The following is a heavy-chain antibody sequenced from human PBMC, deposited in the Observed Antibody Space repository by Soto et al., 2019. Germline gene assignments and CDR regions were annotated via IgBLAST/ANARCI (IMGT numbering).Heavy chain of an antibody. CDR1: GVTFSNYI. Sequence: EVQLVESGGGLVQPGGSLRLSCAASGVTFSNYIINCVRQPPEKGLERVSYISSSSSTIYYADSVTDRFTISRHTATKSLYLQMNSLRDEDTAVYYCAGGLRGYNSGWYGGQGTLGAVSS. V-gene: IGHV3-48*02. CDR2: ISSSSSTI. CDR3: AGGLRGYNSGWY. D-gene: IGHD6-19*01. J-gene: IGHJ4*02.